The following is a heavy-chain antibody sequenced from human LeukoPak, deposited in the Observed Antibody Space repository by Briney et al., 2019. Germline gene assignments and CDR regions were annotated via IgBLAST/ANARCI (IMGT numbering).Heavy chain of an antibody. Sequence: GTLSLACAVSGGSISSSNWWSWVRQPPGKGLEWVSSISTTSSYIYYADSVKGRFTISRDNAKNSLYLQMNSLRAEDTAVYYCARDGGSYYPYYYYYYMDVWGKGTTVTVSS. D-gene: IGHD1-26*01. CDR2: ISTTSSYI. J-gene: IGHJ6*03. CDR3: ARDGGSYYPYYYYYYMDV. V-gene: IGHV3-21*01. CDR1: GGSISSSN.